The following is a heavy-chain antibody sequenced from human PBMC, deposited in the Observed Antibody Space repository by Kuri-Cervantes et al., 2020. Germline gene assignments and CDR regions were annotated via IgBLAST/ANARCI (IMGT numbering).Heavy chain of an antibody. CDR1: GGSISSSY. CDR3: ARDRDCSSGSCYLDAFDI. Sequence: GSLRLSCTVSGGSISSSYWSWIRQPPGKELEWIGYIYYSGSIKYNPSLKSRVTISVDTSKKQFSLKLSSVTAADTAVYYCARDRDCSSGSCYLDAFDIWGQGTVVTVSS. J-gene: IGHJ3*02. D-gene: IGHD2-15*01. CDR2: IYYSGSI. V-gene: IGHV4-59*01.